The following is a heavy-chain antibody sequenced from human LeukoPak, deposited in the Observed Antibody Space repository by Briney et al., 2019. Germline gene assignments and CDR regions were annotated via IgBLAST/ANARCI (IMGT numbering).Heavy chain of an antibody. CDR3: ASLGGPIAVAGTGY. V-gene: IGHV4-34*01. D-gene: IGHD6-19*01. CDR2: INHSGST. CDR1: GGSFSGYY. Sequence: SETLSLTCAVYGGSFSGYYWSWIRQPPGKGLEWIGEINHSGSTNYNPSLKGRVTISVDTSKNQFSLKLSSVTAADTAVYYCASLGGPIAVAGTGYWGQGTLVTVSS. J-gene: IGHJ4*02.